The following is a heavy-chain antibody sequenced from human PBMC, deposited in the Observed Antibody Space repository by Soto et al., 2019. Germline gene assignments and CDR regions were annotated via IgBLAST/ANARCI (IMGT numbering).Heavy chain of an antibody. CDR2: IYHSGST. J-gene: IGHJ6*02. CDR3: AREVDFYDFWSGYRVYYGMDV. D-gene: IGHD3-3*01. CDR1: GGSISSSNW. V-gene: IGHV4-4*02. Sequence: PSETLSLTCAVSGGSISSSNWWSWVRQPPGKGLEWIGEIYHSGSTNYNPSLKSRVTISVDKSKNQFPLKLSSVTAADTAVYYCAREVDFYDFWSGYRVYYGMDVWGQGTTVTVSS.